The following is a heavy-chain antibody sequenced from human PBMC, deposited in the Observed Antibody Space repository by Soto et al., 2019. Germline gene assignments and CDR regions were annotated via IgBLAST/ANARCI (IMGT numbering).Heavy chain of an antibody. CDR2: ISPNGQGI. CDR3: AKGYEVSPPVASAWYSNYFYGVDV. D-gene: IGHD6-19*01. J-gene: IGHJ6*02. CDR1: GFTVTSNG. Sequence: EVKLLESGGGLVQPGGSLRLSCGVSGFTVTSNGVSWVRQAPGKGLEWVSAISPNGQGIWYADSVKGRFTISRDISRNTVFLQMDSLRAEDTAVYYCAKGYEVSPPVASAWYSNYFYGVDVWGRGTTVTVSS. V-gene: IGHV3-23*01.